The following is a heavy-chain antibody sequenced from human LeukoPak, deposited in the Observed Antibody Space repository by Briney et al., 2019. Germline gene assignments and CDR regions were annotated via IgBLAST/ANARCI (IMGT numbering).Heavy chain of an antibody. CDR2: ISGSGGST. D-gene: IGHD2-21*02. J-gene: IGHJ4*02. CDR1: GFTFSHYG. CDR3: AKVRLAYCGGDCQDFDY. V-gene: IGHV3-23*01. Sequence: GGSLRLSCVASGFTFSHYGMNWVRQAPGKGLEWVSAISGSGGSTYYADSVKGRFTISRDNSKNTLYLQMNSLRAEDTAVYYCAKVRLAYCGGDCQDFDYWGQGTLVTVSS.